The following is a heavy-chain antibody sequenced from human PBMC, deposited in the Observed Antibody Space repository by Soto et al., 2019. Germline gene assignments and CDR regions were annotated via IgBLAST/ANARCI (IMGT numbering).Heavy chain of an antibody. CDR1: GGSISSSSYY. Sequence: SETLSLTCTVSGGSISSSSYYWGWIRHPPGKGLEWIGSIYYTGSTNYNPSLKSRVTISVDTSKNQFSLKLSSVTAADTAVYYCARLRPLGVAARYYFDYWGQGTLVTVSS. J-gene: IGHJ4*02. D-gene: IGHD2-15*01. V-gene: IGHV4-39*07. CDR3: ARLRPLGVAARYYFDY. CDR2: IYYTGST.